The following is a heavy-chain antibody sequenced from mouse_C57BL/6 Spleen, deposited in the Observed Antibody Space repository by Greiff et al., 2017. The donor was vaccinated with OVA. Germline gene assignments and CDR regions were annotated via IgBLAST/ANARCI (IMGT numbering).Heavy chain of an antibody. V-gene: IGHV1-55*01. J-gene: IGHJ4*01. CDR1: GYTFTSYW. Sequence: QVQLQQPGAELVKPGASVKMSCKASGYTFTSYWITWVKQRPGQGLEWIGDIYPGSGSTNYNEKFKSKATLTVDTSSSTAYMQLSSLTSEDSAVYYCARGGEELYYAMDYWGQGTSVTVSS. CDR2: IYPGSGST. CDR3: ARGGEELYYAMDY.